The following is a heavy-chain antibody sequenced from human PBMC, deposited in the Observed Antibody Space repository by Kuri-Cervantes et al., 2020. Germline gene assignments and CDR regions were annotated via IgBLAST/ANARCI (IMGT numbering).Heavy chain of an antibody. J-gene: IGHJ3*02. V-gene: IGHV3-30*07. CDR1: GFTFSSYA. Sequence: GGSLRLSCAASGFTFSSYAMHWVRQAPGKGLEWVAVISYDGSNKYYADSVKGRSTISRDNSKNTLDLQMNSLRAEDTAMYYCVRRGDLGGRRGYDIWGQGTMVTVSS. CDR2: ISYDGSNK. D-gene: IGHD3-16*01. CDR3: VRRGDLGGRRGYDI.